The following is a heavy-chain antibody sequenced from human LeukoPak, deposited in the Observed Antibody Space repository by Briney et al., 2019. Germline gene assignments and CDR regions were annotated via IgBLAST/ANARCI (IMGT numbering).Heavy chain of an antibody. CDR2: IYTSGST. D-gene: IGHD2-2*01. CDR3: ARDPVDQPYWFFDL. V-gene: IGHV4-4*07. CDR1: GGSISSHY. J-gene: IGHJ2*01. Sequence: SETLSLTCTVSGGSISSHYWSWIRQPAGKGLEWIGRIYTSGSTNYNPSLKSRVTISVDTSKKQFSLKLSSVTAADTAVYYCARDPVDQPYWFFDLWGRGTLVTVSS.